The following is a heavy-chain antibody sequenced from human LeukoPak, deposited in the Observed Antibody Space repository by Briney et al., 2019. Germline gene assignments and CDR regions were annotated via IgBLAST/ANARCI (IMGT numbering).Heavy chain of an antibody. CDR1: GFTFSSYW. CDR2: IKQDGSEK. V-gene: IGHV3-7*01. Sequence: GGSLRLSCAASGFTFSSYWRSWVRQAPGKGLEWVANIKQDGSEKYYVDSVKGRFTISRDNAKNSLYLQMNSLRAEDTAVYYCARGDYGSGSIYYYYYMDVWGKGTTVTVSS. CDR3: ARGDYGSGSIYYYYYMDV. J-gene: IGHJ6*03. D-gene: IGHD3-10*01.